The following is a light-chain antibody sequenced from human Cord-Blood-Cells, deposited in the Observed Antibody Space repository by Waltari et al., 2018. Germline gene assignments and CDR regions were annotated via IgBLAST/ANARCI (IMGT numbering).Light chain of an antibody. CDR2: WAA. V-gene: IGKV4-1*01. J-gene: IGKJ4*01. Sequence: DIVMTQSPDSLSLSLGERATMHCKSSQSVLYSSNNKNYLAWYHEKPGQTPKLHIYWAATRESGVPDRFSGSGSGTDFPLTISNLKAEDVAVYYCQQYYSTPLTFGGGTKVEIK. CDR1: QSVLYSSNNKNY. CDR3: QQYYSTPLT.